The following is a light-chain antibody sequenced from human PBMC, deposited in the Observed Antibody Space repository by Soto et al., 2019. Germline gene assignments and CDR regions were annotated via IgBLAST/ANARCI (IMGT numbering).Light chain of an antibody. V-gene: IGLV1-47*02. CDR1: SSNIGSNS. Sequence: QAVVTQPPSASGTPGQRVTISCSGSSSNIGSNSVCWFQQLPGTAPKLLIYSSNQRPSGVPDRFSGSKSGTSASLAVSGLRSEDEADYYCAAWDDSLSGVVFGGGTKLTVL. CDR2: SSN. J-gene: IGLJ2*01. CDR3: AAWDDSLSGVV.